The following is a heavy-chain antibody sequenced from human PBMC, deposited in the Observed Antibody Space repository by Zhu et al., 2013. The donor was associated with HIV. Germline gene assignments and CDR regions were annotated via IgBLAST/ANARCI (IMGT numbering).Heavy chain of an antibody. Sequence: QVQLQESGPGLVKPSETLSLTCVVSGYSINSGYYWSWIRQPPGKGLEWIGEINHSGSTNYNPSLKSRVTISVDTSKNQFSLKLSSVTAADTAVYYCARGYTRIAAAGRGRNYYYMDVWGKGTTVTVSS. CDR1: GYSINSGYY. V-gene: IGHV4-38-2*01. D-gene: IGHD6-13*01. J-gene: IGHJ6*03. CDR3: ARGYTRIAAAGRGRNYYYMDV. CDR2: INHSGST.